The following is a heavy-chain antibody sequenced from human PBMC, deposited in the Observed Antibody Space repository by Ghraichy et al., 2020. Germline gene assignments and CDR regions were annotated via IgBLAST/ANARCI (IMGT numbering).Heavy chain of an antibody. CDR2: IIPIFGTA. CDR1: GGTFSSYA. V-gene: IGHV1-69*05. D-gene: IGHD3-22*01. Sequence: SVKVSCKASGGTFSSYAISWVRQAPGQGLEWMGGIIPIFGTANYAQKFQGRVTITTDESTSTAYMELSSLRSEDTAVYYCARSGGVTYYYDSSGYRTLDYWGQGTLVTVSS. CDR3: ARSGGVTYYYDSSGYRTLDY. J-gene: IGHJ4*02.